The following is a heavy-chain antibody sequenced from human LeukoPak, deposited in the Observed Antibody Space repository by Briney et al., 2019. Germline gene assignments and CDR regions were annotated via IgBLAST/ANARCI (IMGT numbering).Heavy chain of an antibody. CDR2: IYYSGST. Sequence: SGTLSLTCAVSGGSISSSNWWSWVRQPPGKGLECIGYIYYSGSTYYNPSLKSRVTISVDTSKKQFSLKLSSVTAADTAVYYCARYYFGSGSYFDYWGQGTLVTVSS. CDR3: ARYYFGSGSYFDY. J-gene: IGHJ4*03. D-gene: IGHD3-10*01. V-gene: IGHV4-4*02. CDR1: GGSISSSNW.